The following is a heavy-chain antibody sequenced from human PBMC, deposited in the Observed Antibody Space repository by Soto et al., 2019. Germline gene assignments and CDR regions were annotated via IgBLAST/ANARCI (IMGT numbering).Heavy chain of an antibody. D-gene: IGHD6-19*01. J-gene: IGHJ4*02. CDR3: AKVGSSGWQFDY. Sequence: EVQLLESGGGLVQPGGSLRLSCAASGFTFSSYAMSWVRQAPGKGLEWVSAISGSGGSTYYADSVKGRFTISRDNSKNTRDLQMNSLRAEDTPVYYCAKVGSSGWQFDYWGQGTLVTVSS. CDR2: ISGSGGST. CDR1: GFTFSSYA. V-gene: IGHV3-23*01.